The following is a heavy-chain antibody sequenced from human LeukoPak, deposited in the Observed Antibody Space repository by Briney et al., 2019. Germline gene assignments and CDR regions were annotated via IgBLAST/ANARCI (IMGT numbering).Heavy chain of an antibody. CDR3: ARRGWEGYYYYYMDV. D-gene: IGHD6-19*01. V-gene: IGHV3-48*03. Sequence: GGSLRLSCAASGFTFSSYEMNWVRQAPGKGLEWVSYISSSGSTIYYADSVKGRFTISRDNAKNSLYLQMNSLRAEDTAVYYCARRGWEGYYYYYMDVWGKGTTVTISS. CDR2: ISSSGSTI. CDR1: GFTFSSYE. J-gene: IGHJ6*03.